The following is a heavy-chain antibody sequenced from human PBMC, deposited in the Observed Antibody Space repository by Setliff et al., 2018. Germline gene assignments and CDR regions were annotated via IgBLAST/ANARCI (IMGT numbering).Heavy chain of an antibody. V-gene: IGHV5-51*01. CDR1: GYNFNSHW. CDR2: IFPADSET. Sequence: GESLTISCATSGYNFNSHWIAWVRQVPGGGLEWMGLIFPADSETRYSPSFQGQFTMSVDTSINTAYLQWNSLKASDTALYFCARLPSTGSAFFQHWGQGTLGTVSS. J-gene: IGHJ1*01. D-gene: IGHD1-1*01. CDR3: ARLPSTGSAFFQH.